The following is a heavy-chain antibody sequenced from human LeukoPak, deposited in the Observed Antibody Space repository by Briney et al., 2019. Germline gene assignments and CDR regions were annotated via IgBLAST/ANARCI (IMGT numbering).Heavy chain of an antibody. J-gene: IGHJ3*02. V-gene: IGHV4-4*07. CDR2: IYTSGST. Sequence: SETLSLTCTVSGGSISSYYWSWIRQPAGKGLEWIGRIYTSGSTNYNPSLKGRVTMSVDTSKNQFSLKLSSVTAADTAVYYCAREPSIEHAFDIWGQGTMVTVSS. D-gene: IGHD6-6*01. CDR3: AREPSIEHAFDI. CDR1: GGSISSYY.